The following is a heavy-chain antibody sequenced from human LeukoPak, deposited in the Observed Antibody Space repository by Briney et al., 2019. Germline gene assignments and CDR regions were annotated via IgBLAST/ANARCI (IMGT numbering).Heavy chain of an antibody. V-gene: IGHV1-18*01. CDR3: ARDRTPLQPADY. CDR1: GYTFTSYG. Sequence: ASVKVSCKASGYTFTSYGISWVRQAPGQGLEWMGWISAYNGNTNYAQKLQGRVTMTTDTSTSTAYMELRSLRSDDTAVYHCARDRTPLQPADYWGQGTLVTVSS. D-gene: IGHD1-14*01. CDR2: ISAYNGNT. J-gene: IGHJ4*02.